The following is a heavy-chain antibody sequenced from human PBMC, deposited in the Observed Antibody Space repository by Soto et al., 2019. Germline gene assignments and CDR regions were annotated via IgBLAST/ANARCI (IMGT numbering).Heavy chain of an antibody. CDR3: ARHDWFDP. CDR1: GFIVSSHY. CDR2: IYSGGST. J-gene: IGHJ5*02. Sequence: EVQLVESGGGLIQPGGSLRLSCAVSGFIVSSHYMSWVRQAPGKGLEWVSVIYSGGSTYYADSVKGRFIISRDNSKNTMYLQMNSLRAEDTAVYYCARHDWFDPWCQGTLVTVSS. V-gene: IGHV3-53*01.